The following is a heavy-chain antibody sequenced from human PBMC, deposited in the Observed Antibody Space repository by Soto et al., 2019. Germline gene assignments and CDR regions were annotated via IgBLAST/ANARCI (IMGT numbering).Heavy chain of an antibody. D-gene: IGHD2-15*01. CDR3: ARLTTSTYCSGGSCYRSDAFDI. CDR2: IYYSGST. J-gene: IGHJ3*02. Sequence: QLQLQESGPGLVKPSETLSLTCTVSGGSISSSSYYWGWIRQPPGKGLEWIGSIYYSGSTYYNPSLKSRVTISVDTSKNQFSLKLSSVTAADTAVYYCARLTTSTYCSGGSCYRSDAFDIWGQGTMVTVSS. CDR1: GGSISSSSYY. V-gene: IGHV4-39*01.